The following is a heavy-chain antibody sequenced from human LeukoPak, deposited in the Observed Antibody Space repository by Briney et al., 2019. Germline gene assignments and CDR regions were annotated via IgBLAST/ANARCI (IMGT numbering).Heavy chain of an antibody. J-gene: IGHJ4*02. CDR2: IYYGGST. CDR1: GGSMTSHY. CDR3: ARGGWYEDY. D-gene: IGHD6-19*01. Sequence: SETLSLTCTVSGGSMTSHYWSWFRQPPGKGLEWIGYIYYGGSTNYNPSLKSRVTISVDRSKNQFSLKLSSVTAADTAVYYCARGGWYEDYWGQGTLVTVSS. V-gene: IGHV4-59*11.